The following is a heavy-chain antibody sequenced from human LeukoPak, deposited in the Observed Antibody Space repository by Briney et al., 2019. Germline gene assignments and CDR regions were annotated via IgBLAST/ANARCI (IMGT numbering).Heavy chain of an antibody. Sequence: GASVKVSCKASGYTFTSYGISWVRQAPGQGLEWMGWISAYNGNTNYAQKLQGRVTMTTDTSTSTAYMELRSLRSDDTAVYYRARGSMVATKDPYYYGMDVWGQGTTVTVSS. CDR2: ISAYNGNT. J-gene: IGHJ6*02. D-gene: IGHD5-12*01. CDR1: GYTFTSYG. CDR3: ARGSMVATKDPYYYGMDV. V-gene: IGHV1-18*01.